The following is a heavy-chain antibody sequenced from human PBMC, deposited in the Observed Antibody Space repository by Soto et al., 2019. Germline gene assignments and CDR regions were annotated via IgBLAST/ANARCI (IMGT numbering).Heavy chain of an antibody. D-gene: IGHD6-19*01. V-gene: IGHV1-3*01. CDR1: GYTFTSYG. CDR2: ISAGYGNT. CDR3: ARARTGWYSFDY. J-gene: IGHJ4*02. Sequence: XAVKVSSKASGYTFTSYGISLVRQTPGQRLEWVGWISAGYGNTEYSQKFQDRVTITRDTSAGTAYMELSRMKSEDTVVYYCARARTGWYSFDYWGQGTLVTVSS.